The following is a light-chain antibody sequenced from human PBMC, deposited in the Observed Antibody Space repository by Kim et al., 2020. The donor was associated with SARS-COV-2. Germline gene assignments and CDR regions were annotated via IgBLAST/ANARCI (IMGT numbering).Light chain of an antibody. CDR2: DDS. CDR3: GSWDDSLSGRV. Sequence: GQTITHSCSRRRSNVGNNPVTWSKQVPGAAPKLLMSDDSRRPSEVPDRFSASKSGTSASLAISGLQSEDEAVYYCGSWDDSLSGRVFGGGTQLTVL. J-gene: IGLJ3*02. CDR1: RSNVGNNP. V-gene: IGLV1-44*01.